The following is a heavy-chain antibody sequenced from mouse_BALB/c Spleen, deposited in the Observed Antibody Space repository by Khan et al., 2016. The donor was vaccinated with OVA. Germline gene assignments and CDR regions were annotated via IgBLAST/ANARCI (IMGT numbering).Heavy chain of an antibody. V-gene: IGHV5-9-3*01. CDR3: ARPPITTVVATSYWFFDV. CDR2: ISSSGNYT. J-gene: IGHJ1*01. CDR1: GFTFSSYA. Sequence: EVQLVESGGGLVKPGGSLKLSCVASGFTFSSYAMSWVRQTPEKRLEWVATISSSGNYTYYPDSVTGRFTISRDNAKNTLYLQLSSLRSEDTAMYYCARPPITTVVATSYWFFDVWGAGTTVTVSS. D-gene: IGHD1-1*01.